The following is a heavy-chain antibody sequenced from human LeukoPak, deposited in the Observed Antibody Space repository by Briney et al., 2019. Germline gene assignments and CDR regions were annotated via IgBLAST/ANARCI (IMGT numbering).Heavy chain of an antibody. V-gene: IGHV1-24*01. J-gene: IGHJ4*02. CDR1: GYTLTELS. D-gene: IGHD6-19*01. CDR2: FDPEDGET. Sequence: ASVKVSFKVSGYTLTELSMHWVRQAPGKGLEWMGGFDPEDGETIYAQKFQGRVTMTEDTSTDTAYMELSSLRSEDTAMYYCATRPTYWGIAVAAAGEGVYFDYWGQGTLVTVSS. CDR3: ATRPTYWGIAVAAAGEGVYFDY.